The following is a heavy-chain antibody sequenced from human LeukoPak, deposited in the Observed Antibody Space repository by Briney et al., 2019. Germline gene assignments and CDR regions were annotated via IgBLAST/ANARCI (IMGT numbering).Heavy chain of an antibody. CDR1: RFTFSDAY. CDR2: IHGGGDT. J-gene: IGHJ4*02. D-gene: IGHD5-18*01. Sequence: GGSLRLSCAASRFTFSDAYMTWVRHTPGKGLEWVSVIHGGGDTGYADSVKGRFIISRDNSKNTLYLQMNSLKVEDTAVYYCARAKRGYSYILEYWGQGTLVTVSS. CDR3: ARAKRGYSYILEY. V-gene: IGHV3-53*01.